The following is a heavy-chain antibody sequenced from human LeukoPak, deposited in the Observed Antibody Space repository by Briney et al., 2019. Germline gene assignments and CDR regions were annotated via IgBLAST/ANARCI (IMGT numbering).Heavy chain of an antibody. Sequence: SETLSLTCTVSGGSISSGPYYWGWIRQPPGKGLEWIGNIYYGENTYYNPSLKSRVTISIDTSKNQFYLKLSSLTAADTAVYYCSRNGGSARIIDYWGQGTLVTVSS. CDR2: IYYGENT. CDR3: SRNGGSARIIDY. V-gene: IGHV4-39*01. D-gene: IGHD2-15*01. CDR1: GGSISSGPYY. J-gene: IGHJ4*02.